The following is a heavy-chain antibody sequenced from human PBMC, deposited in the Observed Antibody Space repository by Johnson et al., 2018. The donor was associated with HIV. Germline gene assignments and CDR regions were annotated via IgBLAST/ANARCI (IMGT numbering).Heavy chain of an antibody. D-gene: IGHD3-10*01. Sequence: VQLVESGGGLVQPGGSLRLSCAASGFTVSSNYMTWVRQAPGKGLEWVSVIGTAGDTYYPVSVKGRFTISRENAKNSLYLQMNSLRAGDTAVYYCAREDHYYDAFDIWGQGTMVTVSS. CDR3: AREDHYYDAFDI. CDR1: GFTVSSNY. CDR2: IGTAGDT. V-gene: IGHV3-13*01. J-gene: IGHJ3*02.